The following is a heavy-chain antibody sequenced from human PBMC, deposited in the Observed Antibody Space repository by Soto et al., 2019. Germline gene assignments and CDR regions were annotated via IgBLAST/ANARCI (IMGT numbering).Heavy chain of an antibody. V-gene: IGHV3-30*18. CDR1: GFTFSSYG. D-gene: IGHD3-3*01. CDR2: ISYDGSNK. J-gene: IGHJ6*02. Sequence: PGGSLRLSCAASGFTFSSYGMHGVRQAPGKGLEWVAVISYDGSNKYYADSVKGRFTISRDNSKNTLYLQMNSLRAEDTAVYYCAKGSLTIFGVVKAPGRYYYYGMDVWGQGTTVTVSS. CDR3: AKGSLTIFGVVKAPGRYYYYGMDV.